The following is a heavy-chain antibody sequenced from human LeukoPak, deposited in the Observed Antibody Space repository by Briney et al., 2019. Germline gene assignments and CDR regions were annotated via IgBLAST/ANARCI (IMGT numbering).Heavy chain of an antibody. Sequence: SETLSLTCTVSGGSISGSSYYWGWIRQPPGKGLEWIGRIYTSGSTNYNPSLKSRVTMSVDTSKNQFSLKLSSVTAADTAVYYCAGEDIVVVPAAIGYWGQGTLVTVSS. V-gene: IGHV4-39*07. D-gene: IGHD2-2*01. CDR3: AGEDIVVVPAAIGY. J-gene: IGHJ4*02. CDR1: GGSISGSSYY. CDR2: IYTSGST.